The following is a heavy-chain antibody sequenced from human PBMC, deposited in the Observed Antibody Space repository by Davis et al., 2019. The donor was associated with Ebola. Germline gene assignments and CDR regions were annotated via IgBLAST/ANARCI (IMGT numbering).Heavy chain of an antibody. CDR3: AREVTVTTNYFDY. V-gene: IGHV1-69*04. J-gene: IGHJ4*02. D-gene: IGHD4-17*01. CDR2: IIPILGIA. CDR1: GYSFTSYA. Sequence: SVKVSCKGSGYSFTSYAISWVRQAPGQGLEWMGRIIPILGIANYAQKFQGRVTITADKSTSTAYMELSSLRSEDTAVYYCAREVTVTTNYFDYWGQGTLVTVSS.